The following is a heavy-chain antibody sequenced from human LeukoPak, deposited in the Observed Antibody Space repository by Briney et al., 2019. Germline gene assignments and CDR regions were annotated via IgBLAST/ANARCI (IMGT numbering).Heavy chain of an antibody. Sequence: SGPTLVNPSQTLSLTCTVSGGPITSGHYWSWIRQHPGGGLEWIGHIYYSGSTFYNPSLKSRVTISPDTSKNQFSLKMSSVTAADTAVYYCAREKLFSSADTRGYPRAIGVWGQGTLVTVSS. V-gene: IGHV4-31*03. CDR3: AREKLFSSADTRGYPRAIGV. CDR2: IYYSGST. J-gene: IGHJ4*02. D-gene: IGHD3-22*01. CDR1: GGPITSGHY.